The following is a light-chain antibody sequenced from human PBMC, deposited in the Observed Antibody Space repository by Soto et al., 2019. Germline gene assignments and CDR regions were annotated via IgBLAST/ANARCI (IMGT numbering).Light chain of an antibody. CDR3: QQYGSSPWT. CDR2: GTS. CDR1: QSVSSSF. J-gene: IGKJ1*01. V-gene: IGKV3-20*01. Sequence: EIVLTHSPCTLALSPLERATLSCRASQSVSSSFVAWFQQKPGQAPRLLIYGTSSRATGTPDRFSGSGSGTDFTLTINRLEPEDFAMYFCQQYGSSPWTFGQGTKVDNK.